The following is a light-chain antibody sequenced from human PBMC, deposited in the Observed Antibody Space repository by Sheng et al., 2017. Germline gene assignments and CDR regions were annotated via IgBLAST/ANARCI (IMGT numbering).Light chain of an antibody. CDR3: QQLNTLPSY. Sequence: DIQLTQSPSFLSASVGDKVTITCRASQGISTYLAWYQQKAGEAPNLLIYAASTLQSGVPSRFSGSGSGTEFTLTISSLQPEDFATYYCQQLNTLPSYFGPG. CDR2: AAS. J-gene: IGKJ3*01. V-gene: IGKV1-9*01. CDR1: QGISTY.